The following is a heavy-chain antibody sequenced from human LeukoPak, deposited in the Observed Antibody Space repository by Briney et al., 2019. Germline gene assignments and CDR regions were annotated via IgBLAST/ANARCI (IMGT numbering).Heavy chain of an antibody. Sequence: PSQTLSLTCTVSGGSISSGGYYWSWIRQHPGKGLEWIGYIYYSGSTYYNPSLKSRVTISVDTSKNRFSLKLSSVTAADTAVYYCARSFSEAVSDYWGQGTLVTVSS. CDR1: GGSISSGGYY. CDR3: ARSFSEAVSDY. J-gene: IGHJ4*02. V-gene: IGHV4-31*03. CDR2: IYYSGST.